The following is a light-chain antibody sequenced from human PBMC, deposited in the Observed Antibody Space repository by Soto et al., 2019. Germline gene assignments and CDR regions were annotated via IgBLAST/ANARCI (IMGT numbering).Light chain of an antibody. CDR2: GAS. J-gene: IGKJ1*01. CDR3: LRYTSSQWT. Sequence: EIVFTQSPCTLSLSPGERATLSCRASQSISDNYLAWYQQKPGQAPRLLTFGASTRATGIPDRFSGSGSGTDFTLTITRLEPEDFAVYFCLRYTSSQWTFGPGTKVDIK. V-gene: IGKV3-20*01. CDR1: QSISDNY.